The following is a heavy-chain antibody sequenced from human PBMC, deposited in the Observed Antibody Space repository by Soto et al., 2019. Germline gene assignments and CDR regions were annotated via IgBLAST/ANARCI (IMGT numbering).Heavy chain of an antibody. D-gene: IGHD3-10*01. J-gene: IGHJ6*03. Sequence: QVQLQQWGAGLLKPSETLSLTCAVYGGSFSGYYWSWIRQPPGKGLEWIGEINHSGSTNYNPSLKSRVTISVDSSMSLSSRKLSSVSAADTAVYYCARGMVRGVIITSVYYYYMDVWGKGTTVTVSS. CDR1: GGSFSGYY. V-gene: IGHV4-34*01. CDR3: ARGMVRGVIITSVYYYYMDV. CDR2: INHSGST.